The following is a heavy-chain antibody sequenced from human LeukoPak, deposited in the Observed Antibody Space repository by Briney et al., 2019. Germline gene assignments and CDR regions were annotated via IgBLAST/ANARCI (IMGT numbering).Heavy chain of an antibody. Sequence: SVKVSRKASGGTFSSYAISWVRQAPGQGLEWMGRIIPIFGTANYAQKFQGRVTITADKSTSTAYMELSSLRSEDTAVYYCASPYDYVWGAHYYMDVWGKGTTVTVSS. CDR1: GGTFSSYA. J-gene: IGHJ6*03. D-gene: IGHD3-16*01. V-gene: IGHV1-69*06. CDR3: ASPYDYVWGAHYYMDV. CDR2: IIPIFGTA.